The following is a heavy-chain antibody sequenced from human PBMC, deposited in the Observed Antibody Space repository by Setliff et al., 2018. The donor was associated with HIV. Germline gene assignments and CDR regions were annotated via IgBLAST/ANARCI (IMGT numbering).Heavy chain of an antibody. CDR2: IYYSGST. D-gene: IGHD4-17*01. Sequence: SETLSLTCAVSGYSISSGYYWGWIRQPPGKGLEWIGSIYYSGSTYYNPSLKSRVTISVDTSKNQFSLKLSSVTAADTAVYYCASSTTVVTPFFDYWGQGTLVTVS. J-gene: IGHJ4*02. CDR3: ASSTTVVTPFFDY. V-gene: IGHV4-38-2*01. CDR1: GYSISSGYY.